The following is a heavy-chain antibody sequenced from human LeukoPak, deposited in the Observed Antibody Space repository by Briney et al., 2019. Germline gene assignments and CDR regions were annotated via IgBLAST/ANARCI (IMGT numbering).Heavy chain of an antibody. CDR2: IYSAGGGGDT. D-gene: IGHD3-3*01. V-gene: IGHV3-53*01. J-gene: IGHJ4*02. CDR3: ARDELKGRFLD. Sequence: GGSLRLSCAASGFTVSSNYMSWVRQAPGKGLEWVSVIYSAGGGGDTYYADSVKGRFTIPRDNSKNMLYLQMNSLRAEDTAVYYCARDELKGRFLDWGQGTLVTVSS. CDR1: GFTVSSNY.